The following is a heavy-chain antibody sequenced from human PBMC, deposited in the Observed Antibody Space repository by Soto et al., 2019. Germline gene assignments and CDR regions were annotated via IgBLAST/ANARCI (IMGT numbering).Heavy chain of an antibody. Sequence: PGEPLRLSCATSGFTLSGYAMDWVRQAPGKGLEYVSGISTNGVGTYYANSVQGRFTISRDNSKNTVYLQMGSLRPEDMAVYYCARRARPDFYYMDVWGKGTTVTVSS. CDR1: GFTLSGYA. CDR2: ISTNGVGT. CDR3: ARRARPDFYYMDV. D-gene: IGHD6-6*01. J-gene: IGHJ6*03. V-gene: IGHV3-64*01.